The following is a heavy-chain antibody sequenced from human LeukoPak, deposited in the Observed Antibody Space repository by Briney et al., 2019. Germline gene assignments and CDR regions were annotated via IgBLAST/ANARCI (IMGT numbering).Heavy chain of an antibody. J-gene: IGHJ4*02. CDR3: ARRTYGDFFDY. CDR1: GGSISSSSYY. CDR2: IYYSGST. D-gene: IGHD4-17*01. Sequence: SETLSLTCTVSGGSISSSSYYWGWIRQPPGKGLEWIGYIYYSGSTNYNPSLKSRVTISVDTSKNQFSLKLSSVTAADTAVYYCARRTYGDFFDYWGQGTLVTVSS. V-gene: IGHV4-61*05.